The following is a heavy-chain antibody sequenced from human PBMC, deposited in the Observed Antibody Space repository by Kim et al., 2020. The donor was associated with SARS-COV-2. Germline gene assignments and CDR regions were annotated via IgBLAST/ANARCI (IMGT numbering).Heavy chain of an antibody. CDR2: IYYSGIT. CDR3: ASGAGSPSYNKFAY. D-gene: IGHD1-1*01. Sequence: SETLSLTCTVSGDSISNGDYYWTWIRQPPGKGLEWIGYIYYSGITYYNPSLKIRVTISIDTSKHQFSLNLSSVTAAATAVYYCASGAGSPSYNKFAYWGQGTLVIVSS. V-gene: IGHV4-30-4*01. J-gene: IGHJ4*02. CDR1: GDSISNGDYY.